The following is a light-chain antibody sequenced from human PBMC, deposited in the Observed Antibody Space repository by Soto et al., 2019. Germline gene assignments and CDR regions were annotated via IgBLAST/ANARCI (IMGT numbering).Light chain of an antibody. V-gene: IGLV2-23*02. CDR2: EVI. Sequence: QSVLTQPASVSGSPGQSITISCTGSSSDVGTYNLVSWYQHHPGKAPKLMISEVIKRPSGVSNRFSGSKSGNTASLTISGLQAEDEADYYCCSYAGSSIFLFGGGTKLTVL. J-gene: IGLJ2*01. CDR1: SSDVGTYNL. CDR3: CSYAGSSIFL.